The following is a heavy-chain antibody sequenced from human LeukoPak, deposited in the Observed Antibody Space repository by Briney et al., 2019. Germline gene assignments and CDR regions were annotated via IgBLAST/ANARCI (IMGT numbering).Heavy chain of an antibody. CDR1: GFTFSSYG. D-gene: IGHD5-12*01. Sequence: GGSLRLSCAASGFTFSSYGMHWVRQAPGKGLEWVAVTWYDGSNKYYADSVKGRFTISRDNSKNTPYLQMNSLRAEDTAVYYCARDRGLYSGYDLSYFDYWGQGTLVTVSS. J-gene: IGHJ4*02. CDR2: TWYDGSNK. V-gene: IGHV3-33*01. CDR3: ARDRGLYSGYDLSYFDY.